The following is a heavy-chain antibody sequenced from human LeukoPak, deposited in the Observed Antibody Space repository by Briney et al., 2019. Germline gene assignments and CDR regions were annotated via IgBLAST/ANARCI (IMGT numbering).Heavy chain of an antibody. V-gene: IGHV3-11*04. CDR1: GFTFSDYY. D-gene: IGHD3-22*01. CDR3: ARPGSGYYDSSGYDY. CDR2: ISSSGSTI. J-gene: IGHJ4*02. Sequence: GGSLRLSCAASGFTFSDYYMSWIRQAPGKGLEWVSYISSSGSTIYYADSVKGRFTISRDNAKTSLYLHMNSLRAEDTAVYYCARPGSGYYDSSGYDYWGQGTLVTVSS.